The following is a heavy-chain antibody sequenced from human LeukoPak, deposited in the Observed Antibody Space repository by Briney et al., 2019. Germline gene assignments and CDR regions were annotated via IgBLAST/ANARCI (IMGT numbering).Heavy chain of an antibody. CDR2: IYYSGST. D-gene: IGHD3/OR15-3a*01. CDR1: GGSISSYY. V-gene: IGHV4-59*01. J-gene: IGHJ6*03. Sequence: SETLSLTCTVSGGSISSYYWSWIRQPPGKGLEWIGYIYYSGSTNYNPSLKSRVTMSGDTSKNQFSLKLRSVTAADTAVYYCAREVGDWLGDNYYMDVWGKGTTVTVSS. CDR3: AREVGDWLGDNYYMDV.